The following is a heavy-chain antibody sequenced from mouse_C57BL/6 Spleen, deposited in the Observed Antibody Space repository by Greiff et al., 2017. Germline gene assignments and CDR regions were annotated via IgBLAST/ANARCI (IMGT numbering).Heavy chain of an antibody. D-gene: IGHD4-1*01. CDR3: ARAGEANWDKFYYAMDY. CDR2: INPNNGGT. J-gene: IGHJ4*01. CDR1: GYTFTDYN. Sequence: VQLKESGPELVKPGASVKIPCKASGYTFTDYNMDWVKQSHGKSLEWIGDINPNNGGTIYNQKFKGKATLTVDKSSSTAYMELRSLTYEDTAVYYCARAGEANWDKFYYAMDYWGQGTSVTVSS. V-gene: IGHV1-18*01.